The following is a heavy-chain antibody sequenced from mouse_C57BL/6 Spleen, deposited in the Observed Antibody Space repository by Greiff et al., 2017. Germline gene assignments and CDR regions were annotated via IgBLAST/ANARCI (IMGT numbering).Heavy chain of an antibody. J-gene: IGHJ3*01. CDR1: GYAFSSYW. Sequence: QVQLKESGAELVKPGASVKISCKASGYAFSSYWMNWVKQRPGKGLEWIGQIYPGDGDTNYNGKFKGQATLTADKSSSTAYMQLSSLTSEDSAVYFCARSAGSPWFAYWGQGTLVTVSA. D-gene: IGHD1-1*01. CDR3: ARSAGSPWFAY. CDR2: IYPGDGDT. V-gene: IGHV1-80*01.